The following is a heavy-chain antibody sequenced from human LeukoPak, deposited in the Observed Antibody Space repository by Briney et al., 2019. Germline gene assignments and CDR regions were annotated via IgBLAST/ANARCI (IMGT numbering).Heavy chain of an antibody. CDR1: GFTFSSYS. V-gene: IGHV3-48*01. CDR2: INSDSSAI. Sequence: PGGPLRLSCEASGFTFSSYSMNWVRQDPGKGLDWISGINSDSSAIYYADSVKGRFTISRDNAKNSLYLQMNSLRAEDTAVYYCARSYTGYDLWGQGTLVTVSS. J-gene: IGHJ4*02. CDR3: ARSYTGYDL. D-gene: IGHD5-12*01.